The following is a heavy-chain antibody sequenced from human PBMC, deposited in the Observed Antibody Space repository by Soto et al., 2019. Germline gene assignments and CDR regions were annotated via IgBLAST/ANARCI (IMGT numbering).Heavy chain of an antibody. CDR1: GFTFSSYG. V-gene: IGHV3-30*03. Sequence: QVQLVEYGGGVVQPGRSLRLSCAASGFTFSSYGMHWIRQAPGKGLEWVAVISYDGSNKYYADSVKGRFTISRDNSKNTLYLQMNSLRAEDTAVYYCARDGNYHDSSGPCFDYWGQGTLVTVSS. D-gene: IGHD3-22*01. CDR2: ISYDGSNK. CDR3: ARDGNYHDSSGPCFDY. J-gene: IGHJ4*02.